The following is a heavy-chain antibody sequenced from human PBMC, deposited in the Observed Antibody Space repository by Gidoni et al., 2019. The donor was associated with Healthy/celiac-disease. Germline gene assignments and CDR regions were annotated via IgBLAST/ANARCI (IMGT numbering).Heavy chain of an antibody. Sequence: EVQLLESGGGLVQPGGSLRLSCAASGFTFSSYAMSWVRQAPGKGLEWVSAIRGSGGSKYYADSVKGRFTISRDNSKNTLYLQMNSLRAEDTAVYYCAKEGMENGYYLYYFDYWGQGTLVTVSS. CDR3: AKEGMENGYYLYYFDY. CDR2: IRGSGGSK. CDR1: GFTFSSYA. J-gene: IGHJ4*02. D-gene: IGHD3-22*01. V-gene: IGHV3-23*01.